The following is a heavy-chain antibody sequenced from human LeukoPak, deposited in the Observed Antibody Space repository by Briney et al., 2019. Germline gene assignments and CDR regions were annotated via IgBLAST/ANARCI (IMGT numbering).Heavy chain of an antibody. V-gene: IGHV3-30*16. D-gene: IGHD3-16*01. CDR1: GGTFSSYA. Sequence: SCKASGGTFSSYAISWVRQAPGQGLEWMAVISYDGSNKYYADSVKGLFTITRDNSENTLYLQMNSLRAEDTAVYYFARDQEEGLGSFYFDYWGQGTLVTVSS. CDR3: ARDQEEGLGSFYFDY. J-gene: IGHJ4*02. CDR2: ISYDGSNK.